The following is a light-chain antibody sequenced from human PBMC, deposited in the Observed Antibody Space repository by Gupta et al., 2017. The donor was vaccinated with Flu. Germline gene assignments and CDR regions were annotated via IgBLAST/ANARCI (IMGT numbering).Light chain of an antibody. CDR1: NIGGRS. CDR2: DDD. Sequence: GDNIGGRSVHWYQQKPGQAPVLVVYDDDDRPSGIPERFSGSNSGNTATLTLTRVEAGDEADYYCQVWDSNSDDLAVFGGGTQLTVL. CDR3: QVWDSNSDDLAV. J-gene: IGLJ7*01. V-gene: IGLV3-21*02.